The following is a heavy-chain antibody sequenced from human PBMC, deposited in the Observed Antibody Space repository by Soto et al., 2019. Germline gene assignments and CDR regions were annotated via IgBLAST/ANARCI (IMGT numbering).Heavy chain of an antibody. Sequence: ASVKVSCKASGYTFTSYGISWVRQAPGQGLEWMGWISAYNGNTNYAQKLQGRVTMTTDTSTSTAYMELRSLRSDDTAVYYCARGVDYDFWSGENWFDSWSQGTLVTVSS. D-gene: IGHD3-3*01. V-gene: IGHV1-18*01. CDR3: ARGVDYDFWSGENWFDS. CDR2: ISAYNGNT. CDR1: GYTFTSYG. J-gene: IGHJ5*01.